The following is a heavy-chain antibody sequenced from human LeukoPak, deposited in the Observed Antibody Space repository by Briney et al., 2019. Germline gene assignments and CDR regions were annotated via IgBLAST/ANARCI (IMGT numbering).Heavy chain of an antibody. CDR3: ARDFYFDRGYYYDSSGLPSEYYFDY. V-gene: IGHV1-46*01. D-gene: IGHD3-22*01. Sequence: ASVKVSCKASGYTFTSYYMHWVRQAPGQGLEWMGIINPSGGSTSYAQKFQGRVTMTRDTSTSTVYMELSSLRSEDTAVYYCARDFYFDRGYYYDSSGLPSEYYFDYWGQGTLVTVSS. J-gene: IGHJ4*02. CDR2: INPSGGST. CDR1: GYTFTSYY.